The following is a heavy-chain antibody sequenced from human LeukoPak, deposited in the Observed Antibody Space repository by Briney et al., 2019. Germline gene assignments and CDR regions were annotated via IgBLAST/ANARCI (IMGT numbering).Heavy chain of an antibody. J-gene: IGHJ4*02. Sequence: PGGSLRLSCAASGFTFDDYAMHWVRQAPGKGLEWVSGITWNSDNIEYADSVKGRFTISRDNAKNSLYLRMNSLRAEDTAVYYCARVEWELQGPFDYWGQGTLVTVSS. V-gene: IGHV3-9*01. CDR1: GFTFDDYA. CDR2: ITWNSDNI. CDR3: ARVEWELQGPFDY. D-gene: IGHD1-26*01.